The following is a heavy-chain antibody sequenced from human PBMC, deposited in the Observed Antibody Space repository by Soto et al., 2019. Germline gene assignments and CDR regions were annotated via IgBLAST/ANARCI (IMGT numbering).Heavy chain of an antibody. CDR1: GDSVSSNSAA. CDR3: ARMGWAKYGSSPKDYYYYGMDV. CDR2: TYYRSKWYN. J-gene: IGHJ6*02. D-gene: IGHD6-6*01. V-gene: IGHV6-1*01. Sequence: SQTLSLTCAISGDSVSSNSAAWNWIRQSPSRGLEWLGRTYYRSKWYNDYAVSVKSRITINPDTSKNQFSLQLNSVTPEDTAVYYCARMGWAKYGSSPKDYYYYGMDVWGQGTTVTVSS.